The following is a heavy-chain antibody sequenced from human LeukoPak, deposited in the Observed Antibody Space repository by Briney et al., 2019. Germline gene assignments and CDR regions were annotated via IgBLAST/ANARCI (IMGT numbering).Heavy chain of an antibody. CDR3: ARSRGYSYPLIDY. D-gene: IGHD5-18*01. CDR2: IYYSGST. CDR1: GGSISSGGYY. J-gene: IGHJ4*02. Sequence: PTQTLSLTCTVSGGSISSGGYYWSWIRQHPGKGLEWIGYIYYSGSTYYNPSLKSRVTISEDTSKDQFSLKVSSVTAADTAVYYCARSRGYSYPLIDYWGQGTLVTASS. V-gene: IGHV4-31*03.